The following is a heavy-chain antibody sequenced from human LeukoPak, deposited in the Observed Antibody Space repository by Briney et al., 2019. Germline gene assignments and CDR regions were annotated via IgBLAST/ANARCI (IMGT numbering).Heavy chain of an antibody. Sequence: SSETLSLTCAVYGGSVSVYYWSWIRQPPGKGLEWIGEINHSGSTNYNPSLKSRVTISVDTSKNQFSLKLSSVTAADTAVYYCARSRYSSGWYLGSPTSYYFDYWGQGTLVTVSS. CDR1: GGSVSVYY. V-gene: IGHV4-34*01. D-gene: IGHD6-19*01. J-gene: IGHJ4*02. CDR3: ARSRYSSGWYLGSPTSYYFDY. CDR2: INHSGST.